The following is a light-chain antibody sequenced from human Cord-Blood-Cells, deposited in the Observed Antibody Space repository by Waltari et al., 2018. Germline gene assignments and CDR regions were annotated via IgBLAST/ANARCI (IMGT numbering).Light chain of an antibody. CDR1: QSISSY. CDR3: QQSYSTPYT. J-gene: IGKJ2*01. Sequence: DIQMTQSPSSLSASVGARVTITCRASQSISSYLNWYQQKPGKAPTLLIYAASSLQSGVPSRFSGSGSGTDFTLTISSRQPEDFATYYCQQSYSTPYTFGQGTKLEIK. CDR2: AAS. V-gene: IGKV1-39*01.